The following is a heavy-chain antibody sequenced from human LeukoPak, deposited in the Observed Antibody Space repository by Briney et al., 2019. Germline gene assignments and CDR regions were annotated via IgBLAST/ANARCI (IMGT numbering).Heavy chain of an antibody. CDR2: ISAYNGNT. Sequence: VASVKVSCKASGYTFTSYGISWERQAPGQGLEWMGWISAYNGNTNYAQKLQGRVTMTTDTSTSTAYMELRSLRSDDTAVYYCARDAYCSSTSCYTHWFDPWGQGTLVTVSS. CDR3: ARDAYCSSTSCYTHWFDP. V-gene: IGHV1-18*01. CDR1: GYTFTSYG. J-gene: IGHJ5*02. D-gene: IGHD2-2*02.